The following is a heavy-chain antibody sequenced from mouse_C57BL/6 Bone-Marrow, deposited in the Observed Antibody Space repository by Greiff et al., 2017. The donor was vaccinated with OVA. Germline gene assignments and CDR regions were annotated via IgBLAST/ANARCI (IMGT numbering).Heavy chain of an antibody. CDR3: ARRDYYGSSQPYYAMDY. Sequence: QVQLQQPGAELVKPGASVKLSCKASGYTFTSSWMHWVKQRPGQGLEWIGMIHPNSGSTNYNEKFKSKATLTVDKSSSTAYMQLSSLTSEDSAVYYCARRDYYGSSQPYYAMDYWGQGTSVTVSS. J-gene: IGHJ4*01. D-gene: IGHD1-1*01. V-gene: IGHV1-64*01. CDR1: GYTFTSSW. CDR2: IHPNSGST.